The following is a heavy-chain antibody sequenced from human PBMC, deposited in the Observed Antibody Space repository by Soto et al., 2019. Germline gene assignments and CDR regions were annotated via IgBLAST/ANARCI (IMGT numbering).Heavy chain of an antibody. CDR1: GYTFTSYA. J-gene: IGHJ5*02. CDR2: INAGNGNT. Sequence: ASVKVSCKASGYTFTSYAMYWVRQAPGQRLEWMGWINAGNGNTKYSQKFQGRVTITRDTSASTAYMELSSLRSEDTAVYYCAREGYSSSWYRSARSCWFDPWGQGTLVTVSS. CDR3: AREGYSSSWYRSARSCWFDP. V-gene: IGHV1-3*01. D-gene: IGHD6-13*01.